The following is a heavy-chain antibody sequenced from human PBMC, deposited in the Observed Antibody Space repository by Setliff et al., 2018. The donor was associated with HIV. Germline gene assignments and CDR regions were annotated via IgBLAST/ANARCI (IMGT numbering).Heavy chain of an antibody. CDR2: IYYSGST. J-gene: IGHJ4*02. D-gene: IGHD5-18*01. Sequence: PSETLSLTCSVSGVSINRTDHYWGWIRQPPGKGLEWIGNIYYSGSTYYNPSLKSRVTISVDMSKSQFSLKLTSVAAADTAVYYCARDSGGYNYGFAVGSFDYWGQGALVTVSS. V-gene: IGHV4-39*07. CDR1: GVSINRTDHY. CDR3: ARDSGGYNYGFAVGSFDY.